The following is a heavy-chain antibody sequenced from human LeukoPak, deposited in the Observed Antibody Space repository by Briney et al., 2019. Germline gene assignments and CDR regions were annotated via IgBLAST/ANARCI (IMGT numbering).Heavy chain of an antibody. CDR2: IIPIFGTA. Sequence: SVKVSCKASGYTFTSYAMNWVRQAPGQGLEWMGGIIPIFGTANYAQKFQGRVTITADESTSTAYMELSSLRSEDTAVYYCAREGSYYEFDYWGQGTLVTVSS. CDR3: AREGSYYEFDY. D-gene: IGHD2/OR15-2a*01. CDR1: GYTFTSYA. V-gene: IGHV1-69*13. J-gene: IGHJ4*02.